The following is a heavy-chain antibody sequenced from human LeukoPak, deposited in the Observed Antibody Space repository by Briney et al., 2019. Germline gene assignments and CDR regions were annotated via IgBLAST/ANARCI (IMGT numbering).Heavy chain of an antibody. V-gene: IGHV4-31*03. CDR1: GGSISSGGYY. CDR3: ARVGFQGRGSFDP. Sequence: PSETLSLTCTVSGGSISSGGYYWSWIRQHPGQGLEWIGYIYYSGSTYYNPSLKSRVTISVDTSKNQFSLKLSSVTAADTAVYYCARVGFQGRGSFDPWGQGTLVTVSS. D-gene: IGHD1-26*01. J-gene: IGHJ5*02. CDR2: IYYSGST.